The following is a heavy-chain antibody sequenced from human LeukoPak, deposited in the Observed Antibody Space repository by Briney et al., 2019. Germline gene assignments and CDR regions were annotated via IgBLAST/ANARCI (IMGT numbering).Heavy chain of an antibody. D-gene: IGHD2-8*02. V-gene: IGHV3-23*01. CDR2: ISGTGGTT. J-gene: IGHJ5*02. CDR1: GFTFSSYS. Sequence: GGSLRLSCAASGFTFSSYSMNWVRQAPGKGLEWVSTISGTGGTTYYADSVKGRFTISRDNSKSSLYLQLNSLRAEDTATYYCAKGQPPYCTSDTCHRFDWSDPWGQGTLVTVSS. CDR3: AKGQPPYCTSDTCHRFDWSDP.